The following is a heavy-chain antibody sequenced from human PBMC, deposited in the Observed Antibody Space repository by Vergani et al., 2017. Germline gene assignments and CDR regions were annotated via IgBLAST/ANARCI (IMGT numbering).Heavy chain of an antibody. J-gene: IGHJ4*02. Sequence: QVQLQESGPGLVKPSETLSLTCTVSGDSVISTDYHWGWIRQPPGKGLEWIGSMDYSGSTSYNPSLESRISISFETPKNQFSLRLTSVTAADTAVYYCARVRDGYNSANYFDNWGQGTLVTASS. CDR2: MDYSGST. D-gene: IGHD5-24*01. V-gene: IGHV4-39*01. CDR3: ARVRDGYNSANYFDN. CDR1: GDSVISTDYH.